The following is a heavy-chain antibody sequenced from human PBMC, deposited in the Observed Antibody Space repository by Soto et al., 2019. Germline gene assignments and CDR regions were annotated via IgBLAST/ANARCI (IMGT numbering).Heavy chain of an antibody. CDR1: GFTFSSYA. CDR2: ISGSGGST. Sequence: EVQLLESGGGLVQPGGSLRLSCAASGFTFSSYAMSWVRQAPGKGLEWVSAISGSGGSTYYADSVKGRFTISRDNSKNTLYLQRNSRRAEDTAVYYCAKGTPGITMIVAVMDFDYWGQGTLVTVSS. J-gene: IGHJ4*02. D-gene: IGHD3-22*01. V-gene: IGHV3-23*01. CDR3: AKGTPGITMIVAVMDFDY.